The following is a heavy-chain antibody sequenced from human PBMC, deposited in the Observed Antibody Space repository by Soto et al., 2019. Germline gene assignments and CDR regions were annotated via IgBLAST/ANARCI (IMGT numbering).Heavy chain of an antibody. Sequence: VQLVESGGGLVQPGGSLRLSCAASGFTFSSYWMHWVRQAPGKGLVWVSRINSDGSSTSYADSVKGRFTISRDNAKNTLYLQMNSLRAEDTAVYYCARVNEFIAAAGNYYYYGMDVWGQGTTVTVSS. D-gene: IGHD6-13*01. CDR1: GFTFSSYW. V-gene: IGHV3-74*01. J-gene: IGHJ6*02. CDR3: ARVNEFIAAAGNYYYYGMDV. CDR2: INSDGSST.